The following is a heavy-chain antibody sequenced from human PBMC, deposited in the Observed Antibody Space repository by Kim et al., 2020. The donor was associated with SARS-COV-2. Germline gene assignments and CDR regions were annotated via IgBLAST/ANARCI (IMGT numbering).Heavy chain of an antibody. CDR2: IGGSGATT. D-gene: IGHD3-9*01. Sequence: GGSLRLSCAASGFTFSDYGVTWVRQAPGKGLEWASSIGGSGATTYYGDSMKGRVTISRDNSKDTLYLQMHSLRAEDTAVYYCAVITGYYYGYWGQGTLVTVSP. J-gene: IGHJ4*02. CDR3: AVITGYYYGY. V-gene: IGHV3-23*01. CDR1: GFTFSDYG.